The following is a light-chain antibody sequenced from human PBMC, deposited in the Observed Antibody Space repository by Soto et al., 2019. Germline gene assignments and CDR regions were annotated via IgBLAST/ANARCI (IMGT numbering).Light chain of an antibody. CDR2: DVS. CDR3: SSYTSSDTLV. Sequence: QSALTQPASVSGSPGQSITFSCTGTSSDVDGYNFVSWYQQHPGKAPKLMIYDVSNRPSGVSNRFSGSKSGNTASLTISGLQSEDEDDYFCSSYTSSDTLVFGGGTKLTVL. J-gene: IGLJ2*01. V-gene: IGLV2-14*01. CDR1: SSDVDGYNF.